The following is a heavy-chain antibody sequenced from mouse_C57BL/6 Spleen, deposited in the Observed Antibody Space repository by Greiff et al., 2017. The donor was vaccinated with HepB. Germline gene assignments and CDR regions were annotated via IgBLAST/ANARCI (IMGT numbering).Heavy chain of an antibody. CDR1: GYAFSSSW. CDR3: ARVTVADWYFDV. V-gene: IGHV1-82*01. CDR2: IYPGDGDT. D-gene: IGHD1-1*01. J-gene: IGHJ1*03. Sequence: QVQLKESGPELVKPGASVKISCKASGYAFSSSWMNWVKQRPGKGLEWIGRIYPGDGDTNYNGKFKGKATLTADKSSSTAYMQLSSLTSEDSAVYFCARVTVADWYFDVWGTGTTVTVSS.